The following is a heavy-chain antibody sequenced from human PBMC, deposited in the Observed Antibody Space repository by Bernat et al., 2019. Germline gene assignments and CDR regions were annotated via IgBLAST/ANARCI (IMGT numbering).Heavy chain of an antibody. Sequence: QVQLVESGGGVVQPGRSLRLPCAASGFTFSSYAMHWVRQAPGKGLEWVAVISYDGSNKYYADSVKGRFTISRDNSKNTLYLQMNSLRAEDTAVYYCASDWFSRGLRLPSSDYWGQGTLVTVSS. CDR3: ASDWFSRGLRLPSSDY. CDR1: GFTFSSYA. V-gene: IGHV3-30-3*01. J-gene: IGHJ4*02. D-gene: IGHD5-12*01. CDR2: ISYDGSNK.